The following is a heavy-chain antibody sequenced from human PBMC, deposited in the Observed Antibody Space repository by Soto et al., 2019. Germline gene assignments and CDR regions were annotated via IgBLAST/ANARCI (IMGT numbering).Heavy chain of an antibody. CDR2: IYPGDSDT. Sequence: PGESLKISCKGSGYSFTSYWIGWVRQMPGKGLEWMGIIYPGDSDTRYSPSFQGQVTISADKSISTAYLQWSSLRASDTAMYYCARRGYYYDSSGYPGDDAFDIWGQGTMVTVSS. D-gene: IGHD3-22*01. J-gene: IGHJ3*02. V-gene: IGHV5-51*01. CDR3: ARRGYYYDSSGYPGDDAFDI. CDR1: GYSFTSYW.